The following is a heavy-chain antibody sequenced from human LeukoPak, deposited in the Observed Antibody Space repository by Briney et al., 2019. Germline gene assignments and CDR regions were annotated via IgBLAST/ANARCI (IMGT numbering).Heavy chain of an antibody. D-gene: IGHD1-26*01. CDR3: ARGPGDYTGNSGYFDY. CDR1: GFTFTTYN. J-gene: IGHJ4*02. Sequence: GGSLRLSCAASGFTFTTYNMNWVRQAPGKGLEWVSYISSSSGTIYYADSVKGRITISRDNSKNTLYLQMNSLRAEDTAVYYCARGPGDYTGNSGYFDYWGQGTLVTVSS. V-gene: IGHV3-48*01. CDR2: ISSSSGTI.